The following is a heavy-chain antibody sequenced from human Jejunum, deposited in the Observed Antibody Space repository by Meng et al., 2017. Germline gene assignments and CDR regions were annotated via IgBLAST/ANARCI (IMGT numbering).Heavy chain of an antibody. J-gene: IGHJ4*02. D-gene: IGHD3-22*01. CDR3: ARDYYDRSGYYYFDY. CDR1: GLTFSNYE. Sequence: GESLKISCVASGLTFSNYEMNWVRQAPGKGLEWVSYVSSSGSTIYYADSVMGRFTISRDNARKSLDLQMNSLRAEDTGVYYCARDYYDRSGYYYFDYWGQGTLVTVSS. V-gene: IGHV3-48*03. CDR2: VSSSGSTI.